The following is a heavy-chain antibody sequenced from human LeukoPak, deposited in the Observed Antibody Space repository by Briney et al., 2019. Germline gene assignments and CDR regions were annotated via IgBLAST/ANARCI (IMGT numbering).Heavy chain of an antibody. CDR3: ARIRLRGPYYYGMDV. Sequence: PSETLSLTCAVSGGSISSGGYSWSWIRQPPGKGLGWIGYIYHSGSTYYNPSLKSRVTISVDRSKNQFSLKLSSVTAADTAVYYCARIRLRGPYYYGMDVWGKGTTVTVSS. CDR2: IYHSGST. V-gene: IGHV4-30-2*01. D-gene: IGHD4-17*01. J-gene: IGHJ6*04. CDR1: GGSISSGGYS.